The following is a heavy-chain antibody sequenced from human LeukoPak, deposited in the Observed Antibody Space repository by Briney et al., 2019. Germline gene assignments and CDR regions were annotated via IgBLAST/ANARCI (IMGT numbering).Heavy chain of an antibody. CDR2: IYYSGST. Sequence: SETLSLTCTVSGGSISGYYWSWIRQPAGKGLEWTGYIYYSGSTYYNPSLKSRVTISVDTSKNQFSPKLSSVTAADTAIYYCARHYIAAGGGDAFDIWGQGTMVIVSS. CDR3: ARHYIAAGGGDAFDI. V-gene: IGHV4-59*08. D-gene: IGHD6-13*01. J-gene: IGHJ3*02. CDR1: GGSISGYY.